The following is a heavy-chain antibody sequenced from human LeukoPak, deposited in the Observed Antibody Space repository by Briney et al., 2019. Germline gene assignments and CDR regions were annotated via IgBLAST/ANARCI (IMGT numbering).Heavy chain of an antibody. D-gene: IGHD1-14*01. J-gene: IGHJ6*02. CDR1: GGTFSSYA. Sequence: SVKVSCKASGGTFSSYAISWVRQAPGQGLEWMGGIIPIFGTANYAQKFQGRVTMTTDTSTSTAYMELSSLSFDDTAVYYCARGTSEDVWGQGTSVTVS. CDR3: ARGTSEDV. CDR2: IIPIFGTA. V-gene: IGHV1-69*05.